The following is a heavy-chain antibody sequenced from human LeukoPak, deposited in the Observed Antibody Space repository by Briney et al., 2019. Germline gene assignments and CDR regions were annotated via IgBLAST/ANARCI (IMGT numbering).Heavy chain of an antibody. V-gene: IGHV4-59*01. D-gene: IGHD3-16*01. CDR2: IYNGGST. CDR3: ARVMITFGGVRVGYYGMDV. J-gene: IGHJ6*02. Sequence: SETLSLTCTVSGGSISSYYWSWIRRPPGKGLEWIGYIYNGGSTNYNPSLKSRVTISEDMSKSQFSLKLSSVTAADTAVYYCARVMITFGGVRVGYYGMDVWGQGTTVTVSS. CDR1: GGSISSYY.